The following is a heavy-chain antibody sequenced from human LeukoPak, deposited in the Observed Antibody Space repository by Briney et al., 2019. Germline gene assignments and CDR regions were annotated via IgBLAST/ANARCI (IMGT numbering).Heavy chain of an antibody. CDR1: GGSFSGYY. V-gene: IGHV4-34*01. D-gene: IGHD2-2*01. Sequence: SETLSLTCAVYGGSFSGYYWSWIRQPPGKGLEWIGEINHSGSTNYNPSLKSRVTISVDTSKNQFSLKLSSVTAADTAVYCCARGWCSSTSCRSVGGYWFDPWGQGTLVTVSS. J-gene: IGHJ5*02. CDR3: ARGWCSSTSCRSVGGYWFDP. CDR2: INHSGST.